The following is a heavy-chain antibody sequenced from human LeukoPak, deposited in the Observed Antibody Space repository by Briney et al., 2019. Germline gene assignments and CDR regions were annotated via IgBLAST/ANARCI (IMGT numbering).Heavy chain of an antibody. CDR2: IYYSGST. CDR3: ATLCSGGSCYSGDGGY. V-gene: IGHV4-39*01. Sequence: SETLSLTCTVSGGSISSSSYYWGWIRQPPGKGLEWIGSIYYSGSTYYNPSLKSRVTISVDTSKNQFSLKPSSVTAADTAVYYCATLCSGGSCYSGDGGYWGQGTLVTVSS. D-gene: IGHD2-15*01. CDR1: GGSISSSSYY. J-gene: IGHJ4*02.